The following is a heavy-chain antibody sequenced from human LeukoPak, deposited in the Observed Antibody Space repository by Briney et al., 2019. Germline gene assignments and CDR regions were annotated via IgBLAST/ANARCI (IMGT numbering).Heavy chain of an antibody. J-gene: IGHJ4*02. V-gene: IGHV3-23*01. Sequence: PGGSLRLSCAASGFTFSSHAMSWVRQAPGKGRGWVSAISGRGGSTYYADSVKGRFTISRDNSKHTLYLQMNSLRAEDTAVYYCAKGVGRNQLLSVYWGQGTLVTVSS. CDR2: ISGRGGST. D-gene: IGHD2-2*01. CDR1: GFTFSSHA. CDR3: AKGVGRNQLLSVY.